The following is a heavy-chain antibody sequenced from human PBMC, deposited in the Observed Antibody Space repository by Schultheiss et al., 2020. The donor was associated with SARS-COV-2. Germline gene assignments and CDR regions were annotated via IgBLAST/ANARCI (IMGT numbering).Heavy chain of an antibody. J-gene: IGHJ3*02. CDR3: AREGLYSSSWYDAFDI. V-gene: IGHV3-21*01. Sequence: GGSLRLSCAASGFTFSSYSMNWVRQAPGKGLEWVSSISSSSSYIYYADSVKGRFTISRDNAKNSLYLQMNSLRAEDTAVYYCAREGLYSSSWYDAFDIWGQGTMVTVSS. CDR1: GFTFSSYS. D-gene: IGHD6-13*01. CDR2: ISSSSSYI.